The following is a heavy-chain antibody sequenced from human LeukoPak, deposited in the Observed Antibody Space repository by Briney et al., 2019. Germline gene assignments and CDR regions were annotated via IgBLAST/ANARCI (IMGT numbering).Heavy chain of an antibody. CDR2: IYYSGST. CDR3: ARLYCSGGSCYGNRRNNWFDP. V-gene: IGHV4-39*01. Sequence: SETLSLTCTVSGGSISSSSYYWGWIRQPPGKGLELIGSIYYSGSTYYNPSLKSRVAISVDTSKNQFSLKLSSVTAADTAVYYCARLYCSGGSCYGNRRNNWFDPWGQGTLVTVSS. D-gene: IGHD2-15*01. J-gene: IGHJ5*02. CDR1: GGSISSSSYY.